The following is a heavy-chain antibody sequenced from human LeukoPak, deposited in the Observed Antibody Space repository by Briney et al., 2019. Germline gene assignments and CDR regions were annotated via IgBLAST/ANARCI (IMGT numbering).Heavy chain of an antibody. CDR2: INHDGTT. CDR1: GGSISSYY. V-gene: IGHV4-59*12. J-gene: IGHJ4*02. D-gene: IGHD4-23*01. CDR3: ARGSNSVAY. Sequence: PSETLSLTCTVSGGSISSYYWSWIRQPPGKGLEWIGEINHDGTTNYNPSLKSRVTISVDTSKNQFSLNLSSVTAADTAVYYCARGSNSVAYWGQGTLVTVSS.